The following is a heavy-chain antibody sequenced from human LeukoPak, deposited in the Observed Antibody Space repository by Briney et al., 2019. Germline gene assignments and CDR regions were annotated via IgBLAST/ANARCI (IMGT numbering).Heavy chain of an antibody. CDR3: ARAWVINWNYAED. CDR1: GGSFSGYY. CDR2: INHSGST. D-gene: IGHD1-7*01. Sequence: SETLSLTCAVYGGSFSGYYWSWIRQPPGKGLEWIGEINHSGSTNYNPSLKSRVTISVDTSKNQFSLELSSVTAADTAVYYCARAWVINWNYAEDWGQGTLVTVSS. J-gene: IGHJ1*01. V-gene: IGHV4-34*01.